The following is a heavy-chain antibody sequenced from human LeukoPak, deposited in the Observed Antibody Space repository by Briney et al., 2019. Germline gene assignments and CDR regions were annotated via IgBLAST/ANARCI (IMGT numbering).Heavy chain of an antibody. CDR2: IYTSGST. V-gene: IGHV4-4*07. D-gene: IGHD6-6*01. Sequence: SETLSLTCTVSGGFISRYYWSWIRQPAGKGREWIGRIYTSGSTNYSPSLKSRVTISVDTSKNQFSVKLSSVTAADTAVYYCARLSSLANIAARGRTWLDPWGQGSLVTVSS. J-gene: IGHJ5*02. CDR1: GGFISRYY. CDR3: ARLSSLANIAARGRTWLDP.